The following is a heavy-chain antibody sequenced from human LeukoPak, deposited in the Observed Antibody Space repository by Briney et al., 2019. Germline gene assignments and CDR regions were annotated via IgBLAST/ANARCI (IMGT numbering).Heavy chain of an antibody. CDR3: ARGGYDFWSGYTNWFDP. CDR2: IYTSGST. D-gene: IGHD3-3*01. Sequence: SETLSLTCTVSGGSISSHYWSWIRQPAGKGLEWIGRIYTSGSTNYNPSLKSRVTMSVDTSKNQFSLKLSSVTAADTAVYYCARGGYDFWSGYTNWFDPWGQGALVTVSS. CDR1: GGSISSHY. J-gene: IGHJ5*02. V-gene: IGHV4-4*07.